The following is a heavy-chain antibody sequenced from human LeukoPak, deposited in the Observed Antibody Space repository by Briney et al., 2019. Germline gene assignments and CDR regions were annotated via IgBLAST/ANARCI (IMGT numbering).Heavy chain of an antibody. CDR2: IYTSGST. Sequence: SETLSLTCTVSGDSISSGSYYWSWIRQPAGKGLEWIGRIYTSGSTNYNPSLKSRVTISVDTSTNQFSLRLSSVTAADTAVYYCARGLVVVPAAMSVWGQGTLVTVSS. CDR3: ARGLVVVPAAMSV. J-gene: IGHJ4*02. V-gene: IGHV4-61*02. CDR1: GDSISSGSYY. D-gene: IGHD2-2*01.